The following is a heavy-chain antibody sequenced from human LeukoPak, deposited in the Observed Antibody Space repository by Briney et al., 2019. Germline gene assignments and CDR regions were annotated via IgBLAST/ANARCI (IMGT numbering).Heavy chain of an antibody. D-gene: IGHD1-1*01. CDR1: GLNFSSYW. J-gene: IGHJ4*02. CDR2: ISTDGNTT. Sequence: GGSLRLSCSASGLNFSSYWMHWVRQVPGKGLVWISRISTDGNTTTYADSVKGRLTISRDNAKNTLYLQMNSLRADDTALYYCVREQKTGGSRFFDYWGQGTLVTVSS. CDR3: VREQKTGGSRFFDY. V-gene: IGHV3-74*01.